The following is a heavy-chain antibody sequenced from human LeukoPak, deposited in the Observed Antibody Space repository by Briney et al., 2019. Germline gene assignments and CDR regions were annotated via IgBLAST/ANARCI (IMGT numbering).Heavy chain of an antibody. CDR2: ISGSGGST. CDR3: AKDREQDYDFWSAEIDGWFDP. Sequence: GGSLRLSCAASGFTFSSYAMSWVRQAPGKGLEWVSAISGSGGSTYYADSAKGRFTISRDNSKNTLYLQMNSLRAEDTAVYYCAKDREQDYDFWSAEIDGWFDPWGQGTLVTVSS. CDR1: GFTFSSYA. V-gene: IGHV3-23*01. D-gene: IGHD3-3*01. J-gene: IGHJ5*02.